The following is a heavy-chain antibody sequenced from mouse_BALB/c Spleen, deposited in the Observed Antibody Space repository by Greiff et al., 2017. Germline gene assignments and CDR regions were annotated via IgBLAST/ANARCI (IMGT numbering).Heavy chain of an antibody. Sequence: QLQQPGAELVKPGTSVKLSCKASGYNFTSYWINWVKLRPGQGLEWIGDIYPGSGSTNYNEKFKSKATLTVDTSSSTAYMQLSSLASEDSALYYCARYGYSYYFDYWGQGTTLTVSS. CDR3: ARYGYSYYFDY. D-gene: IGHD2-2*01. CDR2: IYPGSGST. CDR1: GYNFTSYW. J-gene: IGHJ2*01. V-gene: IGHV1-55*01.